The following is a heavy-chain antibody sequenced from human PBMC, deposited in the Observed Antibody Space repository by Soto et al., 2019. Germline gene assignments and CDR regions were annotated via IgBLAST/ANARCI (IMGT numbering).Heavy chain of an antibody. V-gene: IGHV1-69*06. Sequence: SVKVSCKASGGTFSSYAISWVRQAPGQGLEWMGGIIPIFGTANYAHKFQGRVTITADKYTSTAYMELSSLRYEDTAVYYCASDLSAGAGLPYYYSYGMDVWGQGTTVTVSS. CDR3: ASDLSAGAGLPYYYSYGMDV. D-gene: IGHD6-13*01. CDR2: IIPIFGTA. CDR1: GGTFSSYA. J-gene: IGHJ6*02.